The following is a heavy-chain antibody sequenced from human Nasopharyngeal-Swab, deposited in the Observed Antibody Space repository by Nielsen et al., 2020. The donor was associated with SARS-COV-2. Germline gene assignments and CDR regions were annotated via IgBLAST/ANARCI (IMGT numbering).Heavy chain of an antibody. V-gene: IGHV3-33*01. CDR2: IYYDGSKK. J-gene: IGHJ4*02. CDR1: GFTFSSYG. CDR3: ARESGVGELLGVSFDY. D-gene: IGHD3-10*01. Sequence: GGSLRLSCVASGFTFSSYGMHWVRQAPGKGLEWVAIIYYDGSKKYYADSVNGRFTISRDNSKNTLYLQMNSLRGEDTAVYYCARESGVGELLGVSFDYWGQGTLVTVSS.